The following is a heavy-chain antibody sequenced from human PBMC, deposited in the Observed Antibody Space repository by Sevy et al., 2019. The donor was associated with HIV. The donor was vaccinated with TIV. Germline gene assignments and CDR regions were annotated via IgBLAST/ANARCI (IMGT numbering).Heavy chain of an antibody. V-gene: IGHV3-49*03. D-gene: IGHD6-19*01. CDR2: IRSKAYDGTT. CDR3: TNTRVAVAGALPYYYYGMDV. Sequence: GGSLRLSCTASGFTFGDYAMSWFRQAPGKGLEWVGFIRSKAYDGTTEYAASVKGRFTISRDDSKSIAYLQMNSLKTEDTAVYYCTNTRVAVAGALPYYYYGMDVWGQGTTVTVSS. CDR1: GFTFGDYA. J-gene: IGHJ6*02.